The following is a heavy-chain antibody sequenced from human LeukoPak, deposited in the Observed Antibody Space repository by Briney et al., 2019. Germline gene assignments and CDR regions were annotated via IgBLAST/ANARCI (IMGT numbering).Heavy chain of an antibody. Sequence: GGSLRLSCAASGFTFSSYWMSWVRQAPGKGLEWVANIKQDGGEKYYVDSVKGRFTISRDNAKNSLCLQMNSLRAEDTAVYYCATYTQNFGAPGTDYWGQGTLVTVSS. CDR2: IKQDGGEK. V-gene: IGHV3-7*01. CDR3: ATYTQNFGAPGTDY. D-gene: IGHD3-10*01. CDR1: GFTFSSYW. J-gene: IGHJ4*02.